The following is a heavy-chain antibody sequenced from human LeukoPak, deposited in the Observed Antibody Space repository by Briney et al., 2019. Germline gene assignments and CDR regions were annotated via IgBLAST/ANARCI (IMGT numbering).Heavy chain of an antibody. J-gene: IGHJ3*02. V-gene: IGHV3-7*01. CDR2: IRGDASRL. CDR1: GFTFSSYW. D-gene: IGHD6-13*01. CDR3: ARDRNYCSSDRCYDVFDI. Sequence: GGSLRLSCAASGFTFSSYWMTWVRQAPGKGLEWVANIRGDASRLYYVDSVKGRFTISRDNAKNSLYLQMSNLRAEDTSVYYCARDRNYCSSDRCYDVFDIWGQGTMVTVSS.